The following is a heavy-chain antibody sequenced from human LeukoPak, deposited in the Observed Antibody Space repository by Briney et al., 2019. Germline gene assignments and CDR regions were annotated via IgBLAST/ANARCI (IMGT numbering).Heavy chain of an antibody. Sequence: ASVKVSCKASGYTFTGYYVHWVRQAPGQGLEWMGRINPNSGDTNYAQKFQGRVTMTRDTSISTAYMELSRLRSDDTAVYYCARDYCGGHCFPDYWGRGTLVTVYS. CDR1: GYTFTGYY. CDR3: ARDYCGGHCFPDY. J-gene: IGHJ4*02. D-gene: IGHD2-21*02. CDR2: INPNSGDT. V-gene: IGHV1-2*06.